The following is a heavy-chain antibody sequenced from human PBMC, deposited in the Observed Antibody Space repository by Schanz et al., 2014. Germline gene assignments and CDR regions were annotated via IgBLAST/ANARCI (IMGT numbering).Heavy chain of an antibody. CDR2: ISYDGINK. CDR1: GFTFSSYP. Sequence: QVHLVESGGGVVQPGRSLRLSCAASGFTFSSYPMHWVRQAPGKGLEWVALISYDGINKYYADSVKGRFTISRDNSKNTLYLQMNSLKTEDTAVYYCARSPRMDVWGQGTMVTVSS. V-gene: IGHV3-30*04. CDR3: ARSPRMDV. J-gene: IGHJ6*02.